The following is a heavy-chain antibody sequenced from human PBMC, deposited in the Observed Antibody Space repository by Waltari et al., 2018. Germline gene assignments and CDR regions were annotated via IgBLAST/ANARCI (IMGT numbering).Heavy chain of an antibody. J-gene: IGHJ3*02. CDR2: IYYSGST. CDR3: ARAYSGYRAHDAFDI. CDR1: GGSISSHY. Sequence: QVQLQESGPGLVKPSETLSLTCTVSGGSISSHYWSWIRQPPGKGLEWIGYIYYSGSTTYNPSLKSRVTISVDTSKNQFSLKLSSVTAADTAVYYCARAYSGYRAHDAFDIWGQGTMVTVSS. D-gene: IGHD5-12*01. V-gene: IGHV4-59*11.